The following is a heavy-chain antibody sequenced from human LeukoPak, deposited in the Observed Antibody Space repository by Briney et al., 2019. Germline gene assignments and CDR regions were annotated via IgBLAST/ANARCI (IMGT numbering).Heavy chain of an antibody. V-gene: IGHV3-23*01. CDR1: GFTFSSSA. CDR2: ISNNGGYT. Sequence: GGSLRLSYAASGFTFSSSAMSWVRQAPGKGLGWVSAISNNGGYTYYADSVQGRFTISRDNSKSTLCLQMNSLRAEDTAVYYCAKQLGYCSDGSCYFPYWGQGTLVTVSS. J-gene: IGHJ4*02. CDR3: AKQLGYCSDGSCYFPY. D-gene: IGHD2-15*01.